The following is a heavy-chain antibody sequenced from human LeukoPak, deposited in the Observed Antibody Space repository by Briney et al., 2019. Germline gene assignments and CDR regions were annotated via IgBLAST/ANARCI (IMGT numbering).Heavy chain of an antibody. V-gene: IGHV4-34*01. CDR1: GGSFSGYY. CDR3: ARVEKAAVRGVIMPFDY. Sequence: SETLSLTCAVYGGSFSGYYWSWIRQPPGKGLEWIGEINHSGSTNCNPSLKSRVTISVDTSKNQFSLKLSSVTAADTAVYYCARVEKAAVRGVIMPFDYWGQGTLVTVSS. D-gene: IGHD3-10*01. CDR2: INHSGST. J-gene: IGHJ4*02.